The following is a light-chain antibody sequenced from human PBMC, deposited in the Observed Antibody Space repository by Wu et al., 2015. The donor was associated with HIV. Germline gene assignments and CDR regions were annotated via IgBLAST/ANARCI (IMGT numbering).Light chain of an antibody. CDR2: KAS. V-gene: IGKV1-5*03. CDR3: QQYSTYPVT. CDR1: QSISDW. Sequence: DIQMTQSPPTLSTSVGDRVTITCRASQSISDWLAWYQQKPGKAPKFLIYKASGLESGVPSRFSGSGSGTEFTLTISSLQPDDFATYYCQQYSTYPVTFGQGTRVEIK. J-gene: IGKJ1*01.